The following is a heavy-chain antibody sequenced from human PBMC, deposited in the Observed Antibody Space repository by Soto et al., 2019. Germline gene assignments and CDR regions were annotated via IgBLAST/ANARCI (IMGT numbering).Heavy chain of an antibody. CDR1: GSSVSSGLYY. CDR3: ARSPGGIWDV. Sequence: SEPLSPTSSFSGSSVSSGLYYRRWFGLAPGKVLEWIGYIYNSGSTDSNLSLKSRVILSVDTSKNQFSLKLSSVTAADTAVYYCARSPGGIWDVWGQGTTVTVS. J-gene: IGHJ6*02. V-gene: IGHV4-61*01. D-gene: IGHD3-16*01. CDR2: IYNSGST.